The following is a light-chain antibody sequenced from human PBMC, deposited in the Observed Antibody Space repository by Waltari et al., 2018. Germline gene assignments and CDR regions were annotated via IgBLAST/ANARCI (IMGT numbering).Light chain of an antibody. Sequence: DIVLTQSPGTLSLSHGERATLSCRASQSVSSSYLAWYQQKPGQAPRLLIYGASSRATGIPDRFSGSGSGTDFTLTISRLEPEDFAVYYCQQYGSSPQTFGQGTKVEIK. CDR1: QSVSSSY. CDR3: QQYGSSPQT. V-gene: IGKV3-20*01. J-gene: IGKJ1*01. CDR2: GAS.